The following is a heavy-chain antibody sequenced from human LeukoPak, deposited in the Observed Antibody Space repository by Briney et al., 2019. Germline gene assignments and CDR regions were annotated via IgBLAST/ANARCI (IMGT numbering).Heavy chain of an antibody. V-gene: IGHV4-59*08. CDR1: GGSISSYY. D-gene: IGHD2-15*01. CDR2: IYYSGST. J-gene: IGHJ3*02. Sequence: PSETLSLTCTVSGGSISSYYWSWIRQPPGKGLGWIGYIYYSGSTNYNPSLKSRVTISVDTSKNQFSLKLSSVTAADTAVYYCARLIPFGDIVVVVAGGAFDIWGQGTMVTVSS. CDR3: ARLIPFGDIVVVVAGGAFDI.